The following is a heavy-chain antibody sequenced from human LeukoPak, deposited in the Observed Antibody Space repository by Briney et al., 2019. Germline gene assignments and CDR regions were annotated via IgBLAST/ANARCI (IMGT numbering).Heavy chain of an antibody. CDR1: GFTFSRNW. Sequence: GGSLRLSCAASGFTFSRNWMSWVRQAPGNGLEWVANIKQDGSEKYYVDSVKGRFTISRDNAENSLYLQMNSLRAEDTAVYYCAGYSGYDWGLDYWGQGTLVTVSS. D-gene: IGHD5-12*01. CDR2: IKQDGSEK. V-gene: IGHV3-7*03. J-gene: IGHJ4*02. CDR3: AGYSGYDWGLDY.